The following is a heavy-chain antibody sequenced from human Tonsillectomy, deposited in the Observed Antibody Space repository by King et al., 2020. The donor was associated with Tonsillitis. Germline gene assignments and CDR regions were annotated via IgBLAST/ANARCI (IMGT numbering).Heavy chain of an antibody. CDR2: ISDDGSNK. V-gene: IGHV3-30*18. D-gene: IGHD3-22*01. J-gene: IGHJ5*01. Sequence: VQLVESGGGVVQPGGSLRLSCAASGFTFSGYGMHWVRQAPGKGLEWGAVISDDGSNKFYADSAKGRFTISRDNSKNTLYLQMDSLRPEDTAIYYCAKPHYSDSSGCFDSWGQGTLVTVSS. CDR1: GFTFSGYG. CDR3: AKPHYSDSSGCFDS.